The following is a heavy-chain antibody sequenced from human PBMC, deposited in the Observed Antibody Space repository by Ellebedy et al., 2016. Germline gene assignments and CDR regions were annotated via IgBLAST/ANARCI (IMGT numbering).Heavy chain of an antibody. J-gene: IGHJ4*02. CDR2: ISADGDTI. CDR3: VAALDY. Sequence: GGSLRLSXEVTGVNFRKFSLNWVRQAPGKGLEWVAFISADGDTIYYAKSVKGRFTISRDDADSSLSLQMNSLRGDDTAVYYCVAALDYWGQGTLVTVS. CDR1: GVNFRKFS. D-gene: IGHD6-25*01. V-gene: IGHV3-48*04.